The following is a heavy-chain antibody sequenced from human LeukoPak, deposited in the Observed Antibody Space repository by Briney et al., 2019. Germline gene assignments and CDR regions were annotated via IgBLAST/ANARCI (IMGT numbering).Heavy chain of an antibody. J-gene: IGHJ4*02. D-gene: IGHD2-21*02. CDR2: IYYSGST. CDR1: GGSISSYY. V-gene: IGHV4-59*01. CDR3: ARYCGGDCYSGSFDY. Sequence: PSETLSLTCTVSGGSISSYYWSWIRQPPGKGLEWIGYIYYSGSTNYNPSLKSRVTISVDTSKNQFPLKLSSVTAADTAVYYCARYCGGDCYSGSFDYWGQGTLVTVSS.